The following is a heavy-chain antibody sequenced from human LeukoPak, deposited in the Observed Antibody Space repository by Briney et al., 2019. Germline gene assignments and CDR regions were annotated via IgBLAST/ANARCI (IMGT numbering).Heavy chain of an antibody. J-gene: IGHJ3*02. CDR3: ARAGLQSDAFDI. CDR1: GYTFTSYD. Sequence: GAPVKVSCKASGYTFTSYDINWVRQATGQGLEWVGWMNPNSGNTGYAQKFQGRVTITRNTSISTAYMELSSLRSEDTAVYYCARAGLQSDAFDIWGQGTMVTVSS. CDR2: MNPNSGNT. D-gene: IGHD5-24*01. V-gene: IGHV1-8*03.